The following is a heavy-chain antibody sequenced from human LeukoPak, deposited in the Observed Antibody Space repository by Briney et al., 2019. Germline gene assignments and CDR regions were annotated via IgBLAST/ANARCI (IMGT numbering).Heavy chain of an antibody. CDR3: VRDPSGSGFAFDS. J-gene: IGHJ4*02. CDR1: GFIFSNDA. D-gene: IGHD1-1*01. Sequence: GGSLRLSCAASGFIFSNDAMHWVRQAPGKGLEWVAFIWFDGSNKHYADSVKGRFTISRDNSEDTLYLQMNSLRAEDTAVYYCVRDPSGSGFAFDSWGQGTLVTVSS. CDR2: IWFDGSNK. V-gene: IGHV3-33*01.